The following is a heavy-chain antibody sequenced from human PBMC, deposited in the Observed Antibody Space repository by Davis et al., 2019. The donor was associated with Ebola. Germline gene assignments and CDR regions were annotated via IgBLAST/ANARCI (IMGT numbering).Heavy chain of an antibody. CDR3: ARESKWLRGGYFDY. J-gene: IGHJ4*02. V-gene: IGHV3-7*04. Sequence: PGGSLRLSCAASGFTFSGSAMHWVRQASGKGLEWVANIKQDGSEKYYVDSVKGRFTISRDNAKNSLYLQMNSLRAEDTAVYYCARESKWLRGGYFDYWGQGTLVTVSS. D-gene: IGHD5-12*01. CDR1: GFTFSGSA. CDR2: IKQDGSEK.